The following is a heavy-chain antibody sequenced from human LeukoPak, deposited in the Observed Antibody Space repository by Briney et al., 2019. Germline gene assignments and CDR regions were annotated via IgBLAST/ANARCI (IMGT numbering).Heavy chain of an antibody. D-gene: IGHD3-10*01. J-gene: IGHJ5*02. CDR1: GASVSSARYH. CDR2: IHYSGRT. Sequence: PSETLSLPCSVSGASVSSARYHWMWIRQPPGKGLEYIGHIHYSGRTDYKPSLQSRATISMDTSNNHFSLTLKSLTAADTAVYYCVGLAEGEAGRGSWGQGTLVTVSS. V-gene: IGHV4-61*03. CDR3: VGLAEGEAGRGS.